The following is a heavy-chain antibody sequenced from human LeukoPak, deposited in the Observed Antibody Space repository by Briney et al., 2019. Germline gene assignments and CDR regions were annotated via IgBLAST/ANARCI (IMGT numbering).Heavy chain of an antibody. J-gene: IGHJ4*02. V-gene: IGHV3-21*01. CDR1: GFTFSSYS. CDR3: ARGREHSSSPFDY. D-gene: IGHD6-6*01. Sequence: PGGSLRLSCAASGFTFSSYSMNWVRQDPGKGLEWVSSISSSSSYIYYADSVKGRFTISRDNAKNSLYLQMNSLRAEDTAVYYCARGREHSSSPFDYWGQGTLVTVSS. CDR2: ISSSSSYI.